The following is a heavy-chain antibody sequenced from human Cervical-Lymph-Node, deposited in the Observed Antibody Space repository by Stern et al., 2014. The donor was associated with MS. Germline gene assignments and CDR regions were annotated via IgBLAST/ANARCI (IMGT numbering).Heavy chain of an antibody. CDR3: APSGHRLGLDV. D-gene: IGHD6-25*01. V-gene: IGHV1-24*01. CDR1: GYTLTDVC. CDR2: YDPEDGKA. J-gene: IGHJ6*02. Sequence: QVQLVQSGAEVKKPGASVQVSCKLSGYTLTDVCMHWVRQVPGQGLEWVGGYDPEDGKAINPKKFQGRFTMTEDTSTDAAYMQLSSLKSDDTAVYYCAPSGHRLGLDVWGQGTTVIVSS.